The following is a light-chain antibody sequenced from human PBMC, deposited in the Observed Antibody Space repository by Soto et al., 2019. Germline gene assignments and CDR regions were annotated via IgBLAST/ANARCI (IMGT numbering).Light chain of an antibody. J-gene: IGKJ5*01. V-gene: IGKV3D-20*02. Sequence: ESVFTGARRTLYLSPGERATLSCRASQNVSNNYLAWYQQKPGQAPRLLIYGASSRATGIPDRFSGSGSGTDFTLTISSLEPEDFAVYSCQQPNHWPQTFTSGQATPPDIK. CDR1: QNVSNNY. CDR3: QQPNHWPQTFT. CDR2: GAS.